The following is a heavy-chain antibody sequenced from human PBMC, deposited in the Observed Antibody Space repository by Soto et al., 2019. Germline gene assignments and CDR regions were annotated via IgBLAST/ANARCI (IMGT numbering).Heavy chain of an antibody. Sequence: QLQLQESGPGLVKPSETLSLTCTVSGGSISSSSYYWGWIRQPPGKGLEWIGSIYYSGSTYYNPSLKSRVTLSVDTSKNQFSLKLSSVTAADTAVYYCARHPELQIDYWGQGTLVTVSS. D-gene: IGHD1-7*01. J-gene: IGHJ4*02. CDR1: GGSISSSSYY. V-gene: IGHV4-39*01. CDR2: IYYSGST. CDR3: ARHPELQIDY.